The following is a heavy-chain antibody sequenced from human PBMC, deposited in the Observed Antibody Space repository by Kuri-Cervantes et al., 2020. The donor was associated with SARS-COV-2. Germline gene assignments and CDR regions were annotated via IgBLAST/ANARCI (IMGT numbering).Heavy chain of an antibody. Sequence: ASVKVSCKASGGTFSSYDINWVRQAPGQGLEWMGWINPNSGGTNYAQKFQGRVTMTRDTSISTAYMELSRLRSDDTAVYYCARTARGYSYGPIDYWGQGTLVTVSS. J-gene: IGHJ4*02. V-gene: IGHV1-2*02. CDR2: INPNSGGT. CDR3: ARTARGYSYGPIDY. CDR1: GGTFSSYD. D-gene: IGHD5-18*01.